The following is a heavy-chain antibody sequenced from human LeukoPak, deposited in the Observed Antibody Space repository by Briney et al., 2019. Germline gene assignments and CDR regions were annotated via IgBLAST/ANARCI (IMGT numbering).Heavy chain of an antibody. Sequence: GGSLRLSCAASGFTFDDYGMSWVRQAPGKGLEWVAVIWYDGSNKYYADSVKGRFTISRDNSKNTLYLQMNSLRAEDTAVYYCAKGDYDYGGFDPWGQGTLVTVSS. J-gene: IGHJ5*02. CDR1: GFTFDDYG. V-gene: IGHV3-33*06. CDR3: AKGDYDYGGFDP. D-gene: IGHD3-3*01. CDR2: IWYDGSNK.